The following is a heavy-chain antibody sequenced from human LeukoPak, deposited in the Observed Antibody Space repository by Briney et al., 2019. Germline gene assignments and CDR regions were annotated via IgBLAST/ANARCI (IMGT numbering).Heavy chain of an antibody. D-gene: IGHD2-2*01. J-gene: IGHJ3*02. V-gene: IGHV1-2*02. CDR2: INPNSGGT. CDR1: GYTFTGYY. Sequence: ASVKVSCKASGYTFTGYYMHWVRRAPGQGLEWMGWINPNSGGTNYAQKFQGRVTMTRDTSISTAYMELSRLGSDDTAVYYCARGYIVVVPAATDAFDIWGQGTMVTVSS. CDR3: ARGYIVVVPAATDAFDI.